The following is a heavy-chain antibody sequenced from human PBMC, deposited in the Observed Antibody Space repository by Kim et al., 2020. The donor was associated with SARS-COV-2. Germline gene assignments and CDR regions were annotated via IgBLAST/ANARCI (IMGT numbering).Heavy chain of an antibody. J-gene: IGHJ4*02. CDR3: TTPSIVVVPAATPFDY. V-gene: IGHV3-15*01. Sequence: PVKGRFTISRDDSKNTLYLQMNSLKTEDTAVYYCTTPSIVVVPAATPFDYWGQGTLVTVSS. D-gene: IGHD2-2*01.